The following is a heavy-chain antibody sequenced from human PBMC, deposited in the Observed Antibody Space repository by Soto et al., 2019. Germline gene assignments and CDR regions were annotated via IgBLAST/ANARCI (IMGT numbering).Heavy chain of an antibody. D-gene: IGHD5-12*01. CDR3: ARERYDLLVP. V-gene: IGHV4-31*03. Sequence: PSETLSLTCTVSGGSISSGGYYWSWIRQHPGKGLEWIGYIYYSGSTYYNPSLKSRVTISVDTSKNQFSLKLSSVTAADTAVYYCARERYDLLVPWCQATLFTDSS. J-gene: IGHJ5*02. CDR1: GGSISSGGYY. CDR2: IYYSGST.